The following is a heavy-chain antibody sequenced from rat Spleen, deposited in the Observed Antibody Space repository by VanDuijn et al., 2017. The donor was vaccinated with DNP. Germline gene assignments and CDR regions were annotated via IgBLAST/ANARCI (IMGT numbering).Heavy chain of an antibody. D-gene: IGHD1-9*01. CDR2: ISYDGGTT. CDR1: GFTFSDYY. Sequence: EVQLVESGGGLVQPGRSLKLSCAASGFTFSDYYMAWVRQAPTKGLEWVAYISYDGGTTYYGDSVKGRFTISRDNAKSTLYLQMDSLRAEDTATYYCARSHTTGITGFDYWGQGVMVTVSS. CDR3: ARSHTTGITGFDY. V-gene: IGHV5-22*01. J-gene: IGHJ2*01.